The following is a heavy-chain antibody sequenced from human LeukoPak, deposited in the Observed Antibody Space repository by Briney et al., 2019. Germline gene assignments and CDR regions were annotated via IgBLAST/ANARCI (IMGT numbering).Heavy chain of an antibody. CDR2: IHSVGNT. D-gene: IGHD3-10*01. CDR3: ARDGEGYYYYMDV. V-gene: IGHV3-53*01. CDR1: GLTVSSNY. Sequence: GGSLRLSCAASGLTVSSNYINWVRQAPGKGLEWVSIIHSVGNTYYADSVKGRFTISRDNSKNTVYLQMNSLRAEDTAMYYCARDGEGYYYYMDVWGKGTTVTVSS. J-gene: IGHJ6*03.